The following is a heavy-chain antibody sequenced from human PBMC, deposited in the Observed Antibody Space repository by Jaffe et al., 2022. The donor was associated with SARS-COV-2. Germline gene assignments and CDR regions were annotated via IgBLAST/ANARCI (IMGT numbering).Heavy chain of an antibody. Sequence: EVQLVQSGAKVKKPGESLKISCQEFDDTFTNHWIAWVRQMPGKGLEWMGSIFPGDSEVRYSPSFQGQAIISVDRSLRTAYLQWSSLRASDTAVYYCARHIAWKDPLKSWGQGTLVTVSS. CDR1: DDTFTNHW. D-gene: IGHD1-1*01. CDR3: ARHIAWKDPLKS. J-gene: IGHJ4*02. CDR2: IFPGDSEV. V-gene: IGHV5-51*01.